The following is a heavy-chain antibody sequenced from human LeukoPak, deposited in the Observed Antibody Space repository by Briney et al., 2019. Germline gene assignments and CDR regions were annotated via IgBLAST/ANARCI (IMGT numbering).Heavy chain of an antibody. CDR3: AKDYQQLERRYGAFDI. CDR1: GFTFSSYG. Sequence: GGSLRLSCAASGFTFSSYGMHWVRQAPGKGLEWVAVISYDGSNKYYADSVKGRFTISRDNSKNTLYLQMNSLRAEDTAVYYCAKDYQQLERRYGAFDIWGQGTMVTVSS. V-gene: IGHV3-30*18. J-gene: IGHJ3*02. CDR2: ISYDGSNK. D-gene: IGHD1-1*01.